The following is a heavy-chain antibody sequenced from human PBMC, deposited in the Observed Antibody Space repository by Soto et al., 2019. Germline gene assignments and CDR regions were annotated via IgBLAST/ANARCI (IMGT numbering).Heavy chain of an antibody. J-gene: IGHJ5*02. CDR2: INSDGSST. Sequence: PGGSLRLSCAASGFTFSSYWMHWVRQAPGKGLVWVSRINSDGSSTSYADSVKGRFTISRDNAKNTLYLQMNSLRAEDTAVYYCARASPGLYWFDPWGQGTLVTVSS. CDR1: GFTFSSYW. D-gene: IGHD6-6*01. V-gene: IGHV3-74*01. CDR3: ARASPGLYWFDP.